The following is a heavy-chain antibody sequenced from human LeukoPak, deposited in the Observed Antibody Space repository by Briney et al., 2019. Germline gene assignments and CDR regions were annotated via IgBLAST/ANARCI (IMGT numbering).Heavy chain of an antibody. D-gene: IGHD5-18*01. CDR2: IYTSGST. CDR3: ARDRGYSYAFDY. CDR1: GGSITSNC. J-gene: IGHJ4*02. Sequence: PSETLSVTCTVSGGSITSNCRSWVRQPGGKVLEWIGRIYTSGSTNYNPSVKSRVTMSVDTSKNQFSLKLISVTAADTAVYYCARDRGYSYAFDYWGQGTLVTVSS. V-gene: IGHV4-4*07.